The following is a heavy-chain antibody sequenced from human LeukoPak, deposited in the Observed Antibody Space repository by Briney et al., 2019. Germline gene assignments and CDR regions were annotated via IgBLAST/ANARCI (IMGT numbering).Heavy chain of an antibody. Sequence: PGGSLRLSCAASGFTFSSYEMNWVRQAPGKGLEWVSYISSSGSTIYYADSVKGRFTISRDNAKSSLYLQMNSLRAEDTAVYFCARETNSYGHDCWGQGTLVTVSS. D-gene: IGHD5-18*01. J-gene: IGHJ4*02. CDR2: ISSSGSTI. CDR1: GFTFSSYE. V-gene: IGHV3-48*03. CDR3: ARETNSYGHDC.